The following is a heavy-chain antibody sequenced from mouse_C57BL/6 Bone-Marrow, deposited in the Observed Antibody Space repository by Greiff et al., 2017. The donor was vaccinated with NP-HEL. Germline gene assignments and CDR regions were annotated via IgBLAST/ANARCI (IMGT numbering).Heavy chain of an antibody. CDR2: IYPGDGDT. Sequence: VQLQESGAELVKPGASVKISCKASGYAFSSYWMNWVKQRPGKGLEWIGQIYPGDGDTNYNGKFKGKATLTADKSSSTAYMQLSSLTSEDSAVYFCAYGSSLAWFAYWGQGTLVTVSA. CDR3: AYGSSLAWFAY. V-gene: IGHV1-80*01. D-gene: IGHD1-1*01. CDR1: GYAFSSYW. J-gene: IGHJ3*01.